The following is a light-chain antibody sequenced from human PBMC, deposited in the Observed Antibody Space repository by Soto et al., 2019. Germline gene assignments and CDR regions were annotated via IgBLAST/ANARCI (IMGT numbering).Light chain of an antibody. J-gene: IGKJ1*01. CDR3: QQYNNWPPT. CDR1: QSVSSN. Sequence: EIVMTPSPATPSVSPGERATLSCRASQSVSSNLAWYQQKPGQAPRLLIYGASTRATGIPARFSGSGSGTEFTLTISSLQSEDFAVYYCQQYNNWPPTCGQGTKVDIK. V-gene: IGKV3-15*01. CDR2: GAS.